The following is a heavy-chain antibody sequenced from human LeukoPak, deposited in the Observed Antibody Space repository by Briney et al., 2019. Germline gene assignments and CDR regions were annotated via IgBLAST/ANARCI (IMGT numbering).Heavy chain of an antibody. CDR2: IDRDGSRI. CDR1: GFTFSSYW. D-gene: IGHD4-17*01. Sequence: QSGGSLRLSCAVSGFTFSSYWMHWVRQAPGKGLVWVSRIDRDGSRINYADSVKGRFTISRDNGKNTLFLQMNSLRAEDAAVYYCATSYGDPYYYYGMDVWGQGTTVTVSS. V-gene: IGHV3-74*01. CDR3: ATSYGDPYYYYGMDV. J-gene: IGHJ6*02.